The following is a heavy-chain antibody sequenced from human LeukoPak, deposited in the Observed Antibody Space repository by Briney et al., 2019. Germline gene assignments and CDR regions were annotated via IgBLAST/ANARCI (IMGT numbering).Heavy chain of an antibody. D-gene: IGHD3-22*01. CDR3: TTDPDGYYYDSD. V-gene: IGHV3-74*01. J-gene: IGHJ4*02. CDR1: GFTFSSNW. CDR2: IISNENSA. Sequence: PGGSLRLSCAASGFTFSSNWMHWVRQAPGKGLVWVSRIISNENSATYADSVKGRFTISRDNAKNTLYLQMNSLKTEDTAVYYCTTDPDGYYYDSDWGQGTLVTVSS.